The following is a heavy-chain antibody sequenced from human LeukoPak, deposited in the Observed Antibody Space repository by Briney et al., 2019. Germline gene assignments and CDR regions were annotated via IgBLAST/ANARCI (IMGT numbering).Heavy chain of an antibody. CDR1: GYSISSGYY. D-gene: IGHD6-13*01. J-gene: IGHJ4*02. CDR2: IYHSGST. CDR3: ARQPKSAAAAGTFDY. Sequence: ASETLSLTCAVSGYSISSGYYWGWIRQPPGKGLEWIGSIYHSGSTYYNPSLKSRVTISVDTSKNQFFLKLSSVTAADTAVYYCARQPKSAAAAGTFDYWGQGTLVTVSS. V-gene: IGHV4-38-2*01.